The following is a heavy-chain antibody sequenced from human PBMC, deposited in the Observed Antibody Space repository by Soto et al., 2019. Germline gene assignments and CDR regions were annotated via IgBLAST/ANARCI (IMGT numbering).Heavy chain of an antibody. V-gene: IGHV4-59*08. CDR3: ARRYCSGGSCFVNWFDP. Sequence: SETLSLTCTVSGGSISSYYWSWIRQPPGKGLEWIGYIYYSGSTNYNPSLKSRVTISVDTSKNQFSQKLSSVTAADTAVYYCARRYCSGGSCFVNWFDPWGQGTLVTVSS. CDR2: IYYSGST. D-gene: IGHD2-15*01. J-gene: IGHJ5*02. CDR1: GGSISSYY.